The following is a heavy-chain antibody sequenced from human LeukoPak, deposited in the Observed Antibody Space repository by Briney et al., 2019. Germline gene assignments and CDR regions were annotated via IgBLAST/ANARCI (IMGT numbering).Heavy chain of an antibody. CDR3: ARVWNYYGSGNYIITYAFDI. Sequence: SETLSLTCTVSGGSISTYYWSWIRQPPGKGREYIGYVYYSGSTNYKSSLQSRVTISVDTSKNQFSLKLRSVTAADTAVYYCARVWNYYGSGNYIITYAFDIWGHGTMVTVSS. CDR1: GGSISTYY. CDR2: VYYSGST. J-gene: IGHJ3*02. D-gene: IGHD3-10*01. V-gene: IGHV4-59*01.